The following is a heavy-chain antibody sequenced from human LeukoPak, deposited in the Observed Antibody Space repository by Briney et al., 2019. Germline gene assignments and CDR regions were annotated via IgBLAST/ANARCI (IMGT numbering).Heavy chain of an antibody. CDR3: ARESTEYYFDY. V-gene: IGHV3-74*01. J-gene: IGHJ4*02. CDR2: IKSDGSST. Sequence: GGSLRLSCAASGFTFSSYWMSWVRQAPGKGLVWVSRIKSDGSSTSYADSVKGRFTISRDNAKNTLYLQMNSLRAEDTAVYYCARESTEYYFDYWGQGTLVTVSS. D-gene: IGHD4-17*01. CDR1: GFTFSSYW.